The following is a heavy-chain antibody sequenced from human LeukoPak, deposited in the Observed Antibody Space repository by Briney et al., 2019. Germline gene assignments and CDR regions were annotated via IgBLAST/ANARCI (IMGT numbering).Heavy chain of an antibody. V-gene: IGHV3-20*04. CDR3: AKAGGWGCDY. CDR2: VSWNGGTT. Sequence: GGSLRLSCAASGFTFDDYGMNWVRQAPGKGLEWVSGVSWNGGTTVYADSVKGRFTISRDNAKNSLYLQMNSLRAEDTALYYCAKAGGWGCDYWGQGTLVTVSS. CDR1: GFTFDDYG. D-gene: IGHD3-16*01. J-gene: IGHJ4*02.